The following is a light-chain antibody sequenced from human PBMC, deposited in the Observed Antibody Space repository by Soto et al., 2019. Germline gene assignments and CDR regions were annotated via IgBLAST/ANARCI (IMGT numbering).Light chain of an antibody. CDR3: QQYYSYPST. Sequence: AIRMTQSPSSLSASTGDRVTITCRASQGISSYLAWYQQKPGKAPKLLIYAASTLQSGVPSRFSGSGSGTDFTRTISCLQSEDFATYYCQQYYSYPSTFGQGTRLEIK. CDR1: QGISSY. CDR2: AAS. V-gene: IGKV1-8*01. J-gene: IGKJ5*01.